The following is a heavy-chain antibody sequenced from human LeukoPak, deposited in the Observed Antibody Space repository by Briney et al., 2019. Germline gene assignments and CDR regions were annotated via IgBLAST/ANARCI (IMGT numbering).Heavy chain of an antibody. CDR2: IYYTGNT. J-gene: IGHJ4*02. Sequence: SETLSLTCTVSGGSISSYYWSWIRQPPGKGLEWIGYIYYTGNTNYNPSLKSRVTISVDTSKNQFSLKLSSVTAADTAVYYCAGRDVSEGIAAAGKVWGQGTLVTVSS. CDR1: GGSISSYY. D-gene: IGHD6-13*01. V-gene: IGHV4-59*01. CDR3: AGRDVSEGIAAAGKV.